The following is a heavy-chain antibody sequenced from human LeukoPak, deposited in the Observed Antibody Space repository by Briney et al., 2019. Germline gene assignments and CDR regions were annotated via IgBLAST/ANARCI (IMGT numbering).Heavy chain of an antibody. J-gene: IGHJ4*02. Sequence: PGGSLRLSCAASGFTFSSYWMSWVRQAPGKGLKWVANIKQDGSEKYYVDSVKGRFTISRDNAKNSLYLQMNSLRAEDTAVYYCARASIAAGPHYFDSWGQGTLVTVSS. CDR2: IKQDGSEK. V-gene: IGHV3-7*01. D-gene: IGHD6-13*01. CDR3: ARASIAAGPHYFDS. CDR1: GFTFSSYW.